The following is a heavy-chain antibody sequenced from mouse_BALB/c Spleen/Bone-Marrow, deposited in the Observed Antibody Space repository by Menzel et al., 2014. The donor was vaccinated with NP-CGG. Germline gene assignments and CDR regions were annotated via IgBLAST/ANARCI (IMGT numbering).Heavy chain of an antibody. D-gene: IGHD1-1*01. CDR1: GYSFTGYT. J-gene: IGHJ1*01. V-gene: IGHV1-26*01. CDR3: ASYYGSSWYFDV. CDR2: INPYNGGT. Sequence: VQLQQSGPELVKPGASMKISCKASGYSFTGYTMNWVKQSHGKNLEWIGLINPYNGGTSYNQKFKGKATLTVDKSSRIAYMEFLSLTSEDSAVYYCASYYGSSWYFDVWGAGTTVTVSS.